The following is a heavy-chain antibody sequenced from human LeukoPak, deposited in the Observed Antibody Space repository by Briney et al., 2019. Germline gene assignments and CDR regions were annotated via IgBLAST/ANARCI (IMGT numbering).Heavy chain of an antibody. Sequence: GGSLRLSCAASGFTFSSYWMSWVRQAPGKGLEWVANIKQDGSEKYYVDSVKGRFTISRDNAKNSLYLQMNSLRAEDTAVYYCARERELYYYDSSGYYEDWGRGTLVTVSS. J-gene: IGHJ4*02. CDR3: ARERELYYYDSSGYYED. V-gene: IGHV3-7*01. CDR1: GFTFSSYW. D-gene: IGHD3-22*01. CDR2: IKQDGSEK.